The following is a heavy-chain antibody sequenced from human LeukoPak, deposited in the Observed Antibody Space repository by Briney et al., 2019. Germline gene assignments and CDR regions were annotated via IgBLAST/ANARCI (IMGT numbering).Heavy chain of an antibody. CDR2: ISYDGTNK. Sequence: HPGGSLRLSCAASGFAFSSYAMHWVRQAPGKGLEWVTVISYDGTNKYYADSVKGRFTISRDNSKNTVYLQMNSLRAEDTAMYYCAKDRLRDIVGATTHWFDPWGQGTLVTVSS. V-gene: IGHV3-30*04. J-gene: IGHJ5*02. CDR1: GFAFSSYA. D-gene: IGHD1-26*01. CDR3: AKDRLRDIVGATTHWFDP.